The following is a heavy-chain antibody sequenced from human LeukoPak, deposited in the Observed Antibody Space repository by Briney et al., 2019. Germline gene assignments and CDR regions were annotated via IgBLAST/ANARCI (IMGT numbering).Heavy chain of an antibody. CDR1: GYTLTELS. CDR3: ATVHYYGSGSPRYYFDY. CDR2: FDPEDGET. Sequence: ASVKVSCKVSGYTLTELSMHWVRQAPGQGLEWMGGFDPEDGETIYAQKFQGRVTMTEDTSTDTAYMELSSLRSEDTAVYYCATVHYYGSGSPRYYFDYWGQGTLVTVSS. V-gene: IGHV1-24*01. D-gene: IGHD3-10*01. J-gene: IGHJ4*02.